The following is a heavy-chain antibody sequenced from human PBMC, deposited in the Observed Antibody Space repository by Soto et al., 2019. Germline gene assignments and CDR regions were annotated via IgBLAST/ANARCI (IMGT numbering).Heavy chain of an antibody. Sequence: GGSLRLSCAASGFTFSSFAMHWVRQAPGKGLEWVAVISYDGSNKYYADSVKGRFTISRDNSKNTLYLQMNSLRAEDTAVYYWARASDQLLLEFDYYGMDVWGQGTTVTVSS. CDR2: ISYDGSNK. CDR1: GFTFSSFA. CDR3: ARASDQLLLEFDYYGMDV. J-gene: IGHJ6*02. V-gene: IGHV3-30-3*01. D-gene: IGHD2-2*01.